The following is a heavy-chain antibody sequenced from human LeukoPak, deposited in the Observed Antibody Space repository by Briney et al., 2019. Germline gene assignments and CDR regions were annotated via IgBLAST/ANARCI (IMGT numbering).Heavy chain of an antibody. V-gene: IGHV3-23*01. CDR1: GFTFSSYA. Sequence: GGSLRLSCAASGFTFSSYAMSWVRQAPGKGLEWVSAISGSGGSTYYADSVKGRFTISRDNSKNTLYLQMNSLRAEDTAVYYCAKGYYDFWSDPATPLYGTDVWGQGTTVTVSS. D-gene: IGHD3-3*01. CDR3: AKGYYDFWSDPATPLYGTDV. J-gene: IGHJ6*02. CDR2: ISGSGGST.